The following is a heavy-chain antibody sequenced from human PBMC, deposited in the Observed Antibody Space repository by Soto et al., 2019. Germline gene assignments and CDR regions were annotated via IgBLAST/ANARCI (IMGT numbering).Heavy chain of an antibody. J-gene: IGHJ6*02. D-gene: IGHD1-26*01. Sequence: ASVKDSFQDARYSFTSYYMHWVRQAPGQGLEWMGIINPSGGSTSYAQKFQGRVTMTRDTSTSTVYMELSSLRSEDTAVYYCARVSPYRGSYGYYGMDVWGQGTTVTVSS. V-gene: IGHV1-46*01. CDR3: ARVSPYRGSYGYYGMDV. CDR2: INPSGGST. CDR1: RYSFTSYY.